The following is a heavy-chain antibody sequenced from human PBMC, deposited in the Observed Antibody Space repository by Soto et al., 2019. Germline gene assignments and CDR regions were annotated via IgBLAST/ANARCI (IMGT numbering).Heavy chain of an antibody. CDR1: GGSISSYY. V-gene: IGHV4-59*01. CDR3: ARGPPYYYGSNPFDY. CDR2: IYYSGST. Sequence: SETLSLTCTVSGGSISSYYWSWIRQPPGKGLEWIGYIYYSGSTNYNPSLKSRVTISVDTSKNQFSLKLSSVTAADTAVYYCARGPPYYYGSNPFDYWGQGTLVTVSS. D-gene: IGHD3-10*01. J-gene: IGHJ4*02.